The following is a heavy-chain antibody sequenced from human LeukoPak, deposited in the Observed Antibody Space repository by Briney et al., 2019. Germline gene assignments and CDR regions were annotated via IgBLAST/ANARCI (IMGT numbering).Heavy chain of an antibody. CDR1: GFTFSSYG. V-gene: IGHV3-30*02. J-gene: IGHJ4*02. CDR2: IRYDGSNK. CDR3: AKDMGSYSGYDLFDY. Sequence: PGGSLRLSCAASGFTFSSYGMHWVRQAPGKGLEWVAFIRYDGSNKYYADSVKGRFTISRDNAKNSLYLQMNSLRAEDTALYYCAKDMGSYSGYDLFDYWGQGTLVTVSS. D-gene: IGHD5-12*01.